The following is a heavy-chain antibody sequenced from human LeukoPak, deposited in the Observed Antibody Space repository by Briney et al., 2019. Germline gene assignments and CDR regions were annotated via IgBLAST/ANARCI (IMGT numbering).Heavy chain of an antibody. J-gene: IGHJ4*02. CDR1: GFTVSSNY. V-gene: IGHV3-66*01. CDR2: IYSGGST. CDR3: ARDQNTITTAYFYY. Sequence: GGSLRLSCAASGFTVSSNYMSWVRQAPGKGLEWVSVIYSGGSTYYADSVKGRFTISRDNSKNTLYLQMNSLRAEDTAVYYCARDQNTITTAYFYYWGQGTLVTVSS. D-gene: IGHD1-1*01.